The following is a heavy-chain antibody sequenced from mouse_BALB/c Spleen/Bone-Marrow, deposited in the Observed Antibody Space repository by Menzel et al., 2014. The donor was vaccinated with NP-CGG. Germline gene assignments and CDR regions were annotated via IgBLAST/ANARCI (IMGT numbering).Heavy chain of an antibody. CDR1: GYTFTSYD. J-gene: IGHJ3*01. CDR3: ARSGDSSGYGFAY. Sequence: QVQLQQPGPVLVKPGALVKISCKASGYTFTSYDINWVKQRPGQGLEWIGWIYPGDGSTKYNEKFKGKATLTADKSSSTVYMQLSSLTSENSAVYFCARSGDSSGYGFAYWGQGTLVTVSA. V-gene: IGHV1S56*01. D-gene: IGHD3-2*01. CDR2: IYPGDGST.